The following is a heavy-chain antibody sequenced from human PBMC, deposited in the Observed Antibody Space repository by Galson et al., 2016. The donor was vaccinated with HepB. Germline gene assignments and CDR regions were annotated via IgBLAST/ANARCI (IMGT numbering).Heavy chain of an antibody. J-gene: IGHJ2*01. D-gene: IGHD6-6*01. CDR3: ARYVAPYSTSLNWYFDL. Sequence: SVKVSCKASGGTFSNCTISWVRQAPGQGLEWMGRIIPVLGIANYAQKFQGRVTISADKSTSTAHMELSSLRSEDSAVYYCARYVAPYSTSLNWYFDLWGRGTLVTVSS. CDR1: GGTFSNCT. V-gene: IGHV1-69*02. CDR2: IIPVLGIA.